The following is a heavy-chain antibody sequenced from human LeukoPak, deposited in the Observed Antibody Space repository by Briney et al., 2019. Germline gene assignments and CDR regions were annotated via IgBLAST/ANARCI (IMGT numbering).Heavy chain of an antibody. CDR1: GFTFSSYA. Sequence: GGSLRLSCAASGFTFSSYAMSWVRQAPGKGLKWVSVIYSAGSSLYAESVRGRFTISRDYSTNTLSLQMNSLRAEDTAVYYCARDRSYHDSSGYSWKLESWGQGILVTVSS. CDR3: ARDRSYHDSSGYSWKLES. D-gene: IGHD3-22*01. J-gene: IGHJ4*02. V-gene: IGHV3-23*03. CDR2: IYSAGSS.